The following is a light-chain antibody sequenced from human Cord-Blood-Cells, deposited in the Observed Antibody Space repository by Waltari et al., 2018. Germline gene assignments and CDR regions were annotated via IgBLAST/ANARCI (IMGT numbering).Light chain of an antibody. V-gene: IGKV3-15*01. Sequence: EIVMTQSPATMSVSPGERATLSCRASQSVSSNLAWYQQKPGQHPRLLNYGASTRATGIPARFSGSGSGTEFTLTISSLQSEYFAVYYCQQYNNWPRTFGQGTKVEIK. J-gene: IGKJ1*01. CDR1: QSVSSN. CDR2: GAS. CDR3: QQYNNWPRT.